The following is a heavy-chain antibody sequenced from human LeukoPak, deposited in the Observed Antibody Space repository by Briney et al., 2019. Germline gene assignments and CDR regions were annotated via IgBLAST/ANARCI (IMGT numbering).Heavy chain of an antibody. J-gene: IGHJ4*02. CDR2: FDPEDGET. V-gene: IGHV1-24*01. Sequence: GASVKVSCKVSGYTLTELSMHWVRQAPGKGLEWMGGFDPEDGETIYAQKFQGRVTMTEDTSTDTAYMELSSLRSEDTAVYYCATGPPSLYYDFWSGYYTWGQGTLVTVSS. CDR3: ATGPPSLYYDFWSGYYT. CDR1: GYTLTELS. D-gene: IGHD3-3*01.